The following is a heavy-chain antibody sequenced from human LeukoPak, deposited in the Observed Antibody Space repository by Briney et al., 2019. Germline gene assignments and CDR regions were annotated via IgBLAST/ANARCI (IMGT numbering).Heavy chain of an antibody. D-gene: IGHD6-6*01. J-gene: IGHJ4*02. CDR3: ARDVAIAARQLPDY. Sequence: ASVKVSCKASGYTFTSYGISWVRQAPGQGLEWMGWISAYNGNTNYAQKLQGRVTMTTDTSTSTAYMELRSLRSDGTAVYYCARDVAIAARQLPDYWGQGTLVTVSS. CDR1: GYTFTSYG. CDR2: ISAYNGNT. V-gene: IGHV1-18*01.